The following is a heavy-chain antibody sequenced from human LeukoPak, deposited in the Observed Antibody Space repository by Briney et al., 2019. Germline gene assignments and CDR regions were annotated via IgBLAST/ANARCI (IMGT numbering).Heavy chain of an antibody. Sequence: SETLSLTCTVSGYSISSGYYWGWIRQPPGKGLEWIGSIYHSGSTYYNPSLKSRVTISVDTSKNQFSLKLSSVTAADTAVYYCAREIEYSSSSGGNFDYWGQGTLVTVSS. V-gene: IGHV4-38-2*02. CDR3: AREIEYSSSSGGNFDY. J-gene: IGHJ4*02. CDR1: GYSISSGYY. D-gene: IGHD6-6*01. CDR2: IYHSGST.